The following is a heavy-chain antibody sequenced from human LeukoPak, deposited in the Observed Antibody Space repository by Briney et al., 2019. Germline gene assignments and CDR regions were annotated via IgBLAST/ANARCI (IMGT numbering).Heavy chain of an antibody. V-gene: IGHV3-53*01. CDR2: IYRGGSI. D-gene: IGHD6-25*01. CDR1: GFTVSSNY. CDR3: AKTGSGDY. J-gene: IGHJ4*02. Sequence: GGSLRLSCAASGFTVSSNYMGWVRQAPGKGLQWVSVIYRGGSIFYADSVQGRFTISRDNSQNTLYLQMNSLRAEDTAVYYCAKTGSGDYWGQGTLVTVSS.